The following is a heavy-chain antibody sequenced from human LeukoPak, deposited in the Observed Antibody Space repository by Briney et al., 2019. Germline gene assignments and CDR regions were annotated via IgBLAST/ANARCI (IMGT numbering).Heavy chain of an antibody. D-gene: IGHD3-10*01. V-gene: IGHV6-1*01. CDR3: ARVSTMVRGVKKYFGY. J-gene: IGHJ4*02. Sequence: SQTLSLTCAISGDSVSSNSAAWNWIRQSPSRGLEWLGRTYYRSKWYNDYAVSVKSRITINPDTSKNQFSLQLNSVTPEDTAVYYCARVSTMVRGVKKYFGYWGQGTLVTVSS. CDR1: GDSVSSNSAA. CDR2: TYYRSKWYN.